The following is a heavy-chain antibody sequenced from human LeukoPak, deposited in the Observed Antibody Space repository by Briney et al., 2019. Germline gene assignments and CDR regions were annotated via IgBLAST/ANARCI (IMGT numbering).Heavy chain of an antibody. V-gene: IGHV4-59*08. CDR3: ARQPYSSGWYVDY. J-gene: IGHJ4*02. Sequence: SETLSLTCTVSGGSISSYYGSWIRQPPGKGLEWVGYIYYSGSTNYNPSLKSRVTISVDTSKNQFPLKRSSVTAADPAVYYCARQPYSSGWYVDYWGQGTLVTVSS. D-gene: IGHD6-19*01. CDR2: IYYSGST. CDR1: GGSISSYY.